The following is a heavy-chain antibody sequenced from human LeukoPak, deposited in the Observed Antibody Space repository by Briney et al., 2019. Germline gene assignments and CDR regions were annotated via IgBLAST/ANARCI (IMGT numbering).Heavy chain of an antibody. J-gene: IGHJ4*02. CDR1: GSTFSSYW. CDR3: AKDRVRGYSYGYEDY. Sequence: PGGSLRLSCAASGSTFSSYWMHWVRQAPGKGLVWVSRINSDGSSTSYADSVKGRFTISRDNSKNTLYLQMNSLRAEDTAVYYCAKDRVRGYSYGYEDYWGQGTLVTVSS. V-gene: IGHV3-74*01. D-gene: IGHD5-18*01. CDR2: INSDGSST.